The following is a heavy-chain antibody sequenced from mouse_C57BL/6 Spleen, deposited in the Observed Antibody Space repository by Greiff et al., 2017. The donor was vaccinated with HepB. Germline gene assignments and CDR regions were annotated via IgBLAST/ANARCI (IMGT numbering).Heavy chain of an antibody. CDR1: GYTFTSYW. J-gene: IGHJ3*01. CDR3: ARITGAWFAY. Sequence: QVQLQQPGAELVKPGASVKLSCKASGYTFTSYWMQWVKQRPGQGLEWIGEIDPSDSYTNYNQKFKGKATLTVDTSSSTAYMQLSSLTSKDSAVYYCARITGAWFAYWGQGTLVTVSA. D-gene: IGHD4-1*01. CDR2: IDPSDSYT. V-gene: IGHV1-50*01.